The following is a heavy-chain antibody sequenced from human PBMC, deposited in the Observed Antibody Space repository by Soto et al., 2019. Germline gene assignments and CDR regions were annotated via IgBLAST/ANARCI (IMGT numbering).Heavy chain of an antibody. D-gene: IGHD1-1*01. CDR1: GGSISTVGHY. CDR3: ARATGTLRSRNCDY. J-gene: IGHJ4*02. Sequence: SETLSLTCSVSGGSISTVGHYWTWISQPPGKGLEWIGSIYHTGSTYYSKSLRSRLTMSVDTSKSQFSLRLSSVTAADTAVYYCARATGTLRSRNCDYWGQGSLVTVSS. CDR2: IYHTGST. V-gene: IGHV4-31*03.